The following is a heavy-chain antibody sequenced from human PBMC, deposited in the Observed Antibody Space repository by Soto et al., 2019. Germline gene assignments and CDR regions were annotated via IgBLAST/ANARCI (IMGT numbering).Heavy chain of an antibody. CDR2: IYPGDFDI. V-gene: IGHV5-51*01. J-gene: IGHJ4*02. Sequence: GESLKISCKGSGYKFIDYWIGWVRQLPGKGLECMGSIYPGDFDIKYGPSFQGHVTISADKSITTVYLQRSSLKASDSGFCYCARAFGGEYYDRRSWCSAYWGQGTLVSVS. D-gene: IGHD3-16*01. CDR3: ARAFGGEYYDRRSWCSAY. CDR1: GYKFIDYW.